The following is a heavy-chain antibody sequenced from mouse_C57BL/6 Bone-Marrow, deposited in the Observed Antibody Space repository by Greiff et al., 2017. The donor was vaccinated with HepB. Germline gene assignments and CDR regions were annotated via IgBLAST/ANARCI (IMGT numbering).Heavy chain of an antibody. Sequence: VKLKQSGAELARPGASVKLSCKASGYTFTSYGISWVKQRTGQGLEWIGEIYPRSGNTYYNEKFKGKATLTADKSSSTAYMELRSLTSEDSAVYFCADSKSYWYFDVWGTGTTVTVSS. CDR1: GYTFTSYG. J-gene: IGHJ1*03. V-gene: IGHV1-81*01. CDR3: ADSKSYWYFDV. CDR2: IYPRSGNT. D-gene: IGHD2-5*01.